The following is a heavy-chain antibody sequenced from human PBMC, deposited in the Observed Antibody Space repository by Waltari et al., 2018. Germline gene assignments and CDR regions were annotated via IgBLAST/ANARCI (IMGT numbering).Heavy chain of an antibody. J-gene: IGHJ3*01. CDR1: GFPFSSYW. CDR2: INSDGSGT. V-gene: IGHV3-74*01. D-gene: IGHD1-7*01. Sequence: EVHLVESGGGLVQPWGSLRVSCTASGFPFSSYWMHWVRQVPGKGLVWVSRINSDGSGTSYADSAKGRFTISRDNAKNTLFLQMNSLRGEDTAVYYCASGNSHAFDLWGQGTMVTVSS. CDR3: ASGNSHAFDL.